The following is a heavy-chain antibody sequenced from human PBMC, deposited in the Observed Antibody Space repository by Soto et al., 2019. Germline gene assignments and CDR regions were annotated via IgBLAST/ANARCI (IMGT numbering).Heavy chain of an antibody. CDR2: ISGDGGST. CDR3: AKERAFFSGSYYFDY. V-gene: IGHV3-43*02. CDR1: GFTFDDYA. Sequence: GSLRLSCAASGFTFDDYAMHWVRQAPGKGLEWVSLISGDGGSTYYADSVKGRFTISRDNSKNSLYLQMNSLRTEDTALYYCAKERAFFSGSYYFDYWGQGTLVTVSS. D-gene: IGHD1-26*01. J-gene: IGHJ4*02.